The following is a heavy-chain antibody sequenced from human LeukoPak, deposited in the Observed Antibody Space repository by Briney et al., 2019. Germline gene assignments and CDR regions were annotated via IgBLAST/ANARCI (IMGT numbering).Heavy chain of an antibody. V-gene: IGHV4-39*07. CDR3: ARGDITTGGAPFDH. J-gene: IGHJ4*02. D-gene: IGHD2-21*01. CDR2: INHRGST. CDR1: GVSISGISYY. Sequence: SETLSLTCSVSGVSISGISYYWSWIRQPPGRGLEWIGEINHRGSTNYNPSLKSRVTISVDTSKDQFSLKLNSVTAADTAIYYCARGDITTGGAPFDHWGQGSLVTVSS.